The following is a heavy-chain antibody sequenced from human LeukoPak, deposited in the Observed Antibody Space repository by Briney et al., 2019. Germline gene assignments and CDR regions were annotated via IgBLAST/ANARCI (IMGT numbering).Heavy chain of an antibody. J-gene: IGHJ4*02. D-gene: IGHD2-8*01. CDR2: IKQDGSEK. CDR3: AKGGRGNGEVY. CDR1: GFTFSSYW. Sequence: GGSLRLSCAVSGFTFSSYWMNWVRQAPGKGLEWVANIKQDGSEKNYVDSVKGRFTISRDNAKSSLFLQMNDLRAEETAVYYCAKGGRGNGEVYWGQGTLVTVSS. V-gene: IGHV3-7*01.